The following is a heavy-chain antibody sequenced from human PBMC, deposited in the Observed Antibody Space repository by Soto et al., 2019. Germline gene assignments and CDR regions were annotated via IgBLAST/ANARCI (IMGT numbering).Heavy chain of an antibody. CDR3: TARDILTGSPHY. Sequence: GGSLRLSCAASGFTFSNAWMNWVRQAPGKGLEWVGRIKSKTDGGTTDYAAPVKGRFTISRDDSKNTLYLQMNSLKTEDTAVYYCTARDILTGSPHYWGQGTLVTVSS. V-gene: IGHV3-15*07. CDR1: GFTFSNAW. J-gene: IGHJ4*02. D-gene: IGHD3-9*01. CDR2: IKSKTDGGTT.